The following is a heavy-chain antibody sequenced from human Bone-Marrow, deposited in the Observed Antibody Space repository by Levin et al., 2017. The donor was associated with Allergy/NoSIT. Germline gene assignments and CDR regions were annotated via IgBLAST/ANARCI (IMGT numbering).Heavy chain of an antibody. J-gene: IGHJ3*02. D-gene: IGHD6-13*01. V-gene: IGHV3-49*04. CDR1: GFTFGDYA. CDR3: TRAAAGYNDAFDI. Sequence: GESLKISCTASGFTFGDYAMSWVRQAPGKGLEWVGFIRSKAYGGTTEYAASVKGRFTISRDDSKSIAYLQMNSLKTEDTAVYYCTRAAAGYNDAFDIWGQGTMVTVSS. CDR2: IRSKAYGGTT.